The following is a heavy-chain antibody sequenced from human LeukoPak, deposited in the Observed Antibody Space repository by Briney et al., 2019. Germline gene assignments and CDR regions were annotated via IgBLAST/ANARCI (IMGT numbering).Heavy chain of an antibody. Sequence: RSEGSLRLSCAASGFTFSNYGMHWVRQAPGKGLEWVAFIRYDGSNKYYADSVKGRFTISRDNSKNTLYLQMNSLRAEDTAVYYCAKDFRVAMAPAYFDYWGQGTLVTVSS. CDR3: AKDFRVAMAPAYFDY. CDR1: GFTFSNYG. D-gene: IGHD5-18*01. J-gene: IGHJ4*02. V-gene: IGHV3-30*02. CDR2: IRYDGSNK.